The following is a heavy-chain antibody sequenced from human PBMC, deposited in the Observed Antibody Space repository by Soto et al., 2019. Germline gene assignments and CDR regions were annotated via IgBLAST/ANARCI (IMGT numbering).Heavy chain of an antibody. J-gene: IGHJ6*02. CDR1: GGSISSYY. D-gene: IGHD3-3*01. V-gene: IGHV4-59*04. CDR2: IYYSGST. CDR3: ARWGNYDFWSGYYGPGMDV. Sequence: PSETLSLTCTVSGGSISSYYWSWIRQPPGKGLEWIGYIYYSGSTYYNPSLKSRVTISVDTSKNQFSLKLSSVTAADTAVYYCARWGNYDFWSGYYGPGMDVWGQGTTVTVSS.